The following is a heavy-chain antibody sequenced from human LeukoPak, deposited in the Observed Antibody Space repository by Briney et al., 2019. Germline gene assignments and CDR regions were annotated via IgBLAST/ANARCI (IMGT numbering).Heavy chain of an antibody. CDR1: GGSFSGYY. D-gene: IGHD2-21*01. J-gene: IGHJ4*02. CDR3: ARGSDLFGY. Sequence: SETLSLTCAVYGGSFSGYYWSWIRQPPGKGLEWIGEINHSGSTNYNPSLKSRVTISVDTSKNQFSLKLSSVTAADTGVYYCARGSDLFGYWGQGTLVTVSS. CDR2: INHSGST. V-gene: IGHV4-34*01.